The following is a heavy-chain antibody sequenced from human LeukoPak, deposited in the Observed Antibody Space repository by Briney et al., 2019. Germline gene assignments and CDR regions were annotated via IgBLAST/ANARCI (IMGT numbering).Heavy chain of an antibody. CDR2: ISSTSITM. CDR1: GFTFTSHA. CDR3: ARETILAVAGDF. Sequence: PGGSLRLSCAASGFTFTSHAMSWVRQAPGKGLEWVSYISSTSITMYYADSVKGRFTISRDNAKNSLYLQMNSLRADDTAVYYCARETILAVAGDFWGQGTLVTVSS. D-gene: IGHD6-19*01. V-gene: IGHV3-48*01. J-gene: IGHJ4*02.